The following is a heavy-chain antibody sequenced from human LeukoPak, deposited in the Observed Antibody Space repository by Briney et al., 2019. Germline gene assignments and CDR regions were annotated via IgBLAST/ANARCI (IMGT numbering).Heavy chain of an antibody. J-gene: IGHJ4*02. Sequence: PGGSLRLSCAASGFTFSSYAMSWIRQPPGKGLEWIGYIYYSGSTNYNPSLKSRVTISVDTSKNQFSLKLSSVTAADTAVYYCASFAGGIAVFWGQGTLVTVSS. CDR3: ASFAGGIAVF. CDR2: IYYSGST. D-gene: IGHD6-19*01. V-gene: IGHV4-59*01. CDR1: GFTFSSYA.